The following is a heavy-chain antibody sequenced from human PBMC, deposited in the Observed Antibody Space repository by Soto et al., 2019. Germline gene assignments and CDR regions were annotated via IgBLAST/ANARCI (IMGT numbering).Heavy chain of an antibody. J-gene: IGHJ4*02. Sequence: AYVKVSFKASGYTFTSYGISWVRQAPGQGLEWMGWISAYNGNTNYAQKLQGRVTMTTDTSTSTAYMELRSLRSDDTAVYYCARDQQWLVNFDYWGQGTLVTVSS. V-gene: IGHV1-18*01. CDR2: ISAYNGNT. CDR3: ARDQQWLVNFDY. CDR1: GYTFTSYG. D-gene: IGHD6-19*01.